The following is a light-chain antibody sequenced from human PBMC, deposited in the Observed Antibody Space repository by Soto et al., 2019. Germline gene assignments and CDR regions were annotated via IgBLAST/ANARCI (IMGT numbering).Light chain of an antibody. Sequence: QMTKSPSSLSASVGDRVTITCRASQGISYHVAWYQQKPGKVPKLLIYGASTLQSGVPSRVSGRGSGTDVTLTISSLQTEDFATYYCQQAISFPLTFGEGTKVDIK. V-gene: IGKV1-27*01. CDR3: QQAISFPLT. CDR2: GAS. CDR1: QGISYH. J-gene: IGKJ4*01.